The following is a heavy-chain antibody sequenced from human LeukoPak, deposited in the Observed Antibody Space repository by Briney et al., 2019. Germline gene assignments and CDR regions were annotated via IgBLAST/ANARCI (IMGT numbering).Heavy chain of an antibody. D-gene: IGHD3-10*01. CDR3: ARMKMVRGVINWFDP. CDR2: ISSSSSYI. J-gene: IGHJ5*02. V-gene: IGHV3-21*01. CDR1: GFTFSSHS. Sequence: GGSLRLSCAASGFTFSSHSMNWVRQAPGKGLEWVSSISSSSSYIYYADSVKGRFTISRDNAKNSLYLQMNSLRAEDTAVYYCARMKMVRGVINWFDPWGQGTLVTVSS.